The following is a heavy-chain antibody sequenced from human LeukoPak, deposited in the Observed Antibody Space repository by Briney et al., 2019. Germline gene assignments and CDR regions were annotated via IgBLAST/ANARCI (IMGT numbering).Heavy chain of an antibody. D-gene: IGHD2/OR15-2a*01. V-gene: IGHV3-7*01. CDR3: SSQPAVLDLDC. CDR1: GFAFRSYW. J-gene: IGHJ4*02. Sequence: QPGGSLRLSCAASGFAFRSYWMTWVRQAPGKGLEWVANIRPDGSGKNYVDSVKGRFTISRDNANNALFLQMKGLRVEDTAVYYCSSQPAVLDLDCWGQGALVTVSS. CDR2: IRPDGSGK.